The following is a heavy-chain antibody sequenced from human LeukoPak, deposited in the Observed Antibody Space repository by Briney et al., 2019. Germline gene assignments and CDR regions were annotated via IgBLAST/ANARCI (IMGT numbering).Heavy chain of an antibody. CDR2: IWYDGSNK. CDR1: GFTFSSYV. Sequence: PGRSLRLSCAASGFTFSSYVMHWVRQAPGKGLEWVTVIWYDGSNKYYADSVKGRFTISRDNSKNTLYLQMNSLRAEDTALYYCAREDFSGLDYWGQGTLVTVSS. V-gene: IGHV3-33*01. CDR3: AREDFSGLDY. D-gene: IGHD6-19*01. J-gene: IGHJ4*02.